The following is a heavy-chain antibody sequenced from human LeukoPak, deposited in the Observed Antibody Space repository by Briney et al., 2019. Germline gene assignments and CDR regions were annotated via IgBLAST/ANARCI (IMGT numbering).Heavy chain of an antibody. Sequence: ASVKVSCKASGYTFTGYYMHWVRQAPGQGLEWRGWINPNSGGTNYAQKFQGRVTMTRDTSISTAYMELSRLRSDDTAVYYCARGGDSSGYYPFDYWGQGTLVTVSS. J-gene: IGHJ4*02. V-gene: IGHV1-2*02. CDR3: ARGGDSSGYYPFDY. CDR1: GYTFTGYY. CDR2: INPNSGGT. D-gene: IGHD3-22*01.